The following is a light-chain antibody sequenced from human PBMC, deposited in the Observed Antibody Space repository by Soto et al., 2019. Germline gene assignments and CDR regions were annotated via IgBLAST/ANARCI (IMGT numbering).Light chain of an antibody. Sequence: DIQMTQSPSTLSASVGDRVTITCRASQSISTSLAWYQQKPGKAPKVLIYKASSLESGVPSRFSGSGSGTEFTLTISSLQPDDFATYYCQQCDSYWTFGQGTKVEIK. J-gene: IGKJ1*01. CDR1: QSISTS. CDR2: KAS. CDR3: QQCDSYWT. V-gene: IGKV1-5*03.